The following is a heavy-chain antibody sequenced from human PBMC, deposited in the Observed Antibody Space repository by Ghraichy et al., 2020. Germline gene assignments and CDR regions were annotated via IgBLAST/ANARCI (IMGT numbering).Heavy chain of an antibody. CDR2: ISGDGDTT. D-gene: IGHD2-2*01. CDR1: GLRFNSYA. CDR3: VTGWPYCDTKTCYAGTEVSY. V-gene: IGHV3-64D*06. Sequence: GESLNISCSVSGLRFNSYAMHWVRQAPGKGLEYVSAISGDGDTTYYADSVKGRFSISRDNSKSTLSLQMSSLRPEDTAVYYCVTGWPYCDTKTCYAGTEVSYWGQGTRVTVSS. J-gene: IGHJ4*02.